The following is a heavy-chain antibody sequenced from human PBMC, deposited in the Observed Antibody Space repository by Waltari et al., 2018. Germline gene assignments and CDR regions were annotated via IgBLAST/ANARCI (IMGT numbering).Heavy chain of an antibody. CDR2: IYQSGST. CDR3: ARGSMVQGVDAFDI. CDR1: GYSISSGYY. V-gene: IGHV4-38-2*02. Sequence: QVQLQESGPGLVKPSETLSLTCTVSGYSISSGYYWGWIRQPPGKGLEWIGSIYQSGSTYYNPSLKSRVTISVDTSKNQFSLKLSSVTAADTAVYYCARGSMVQGVDAFDIWGQGTMVTVAS. D-gene: IGHD3-10*01. J-gene: IGHJ3*02.